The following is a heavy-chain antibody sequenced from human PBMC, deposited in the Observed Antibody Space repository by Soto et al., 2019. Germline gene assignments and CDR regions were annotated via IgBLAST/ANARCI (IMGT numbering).Heavy chain of an antibody. J-gene: IGHJ5*02. CDR1: GDSISSGAYY. D-gene: IGHD3-22*01. CDR3: ARARKYYDCDFAP. CDR2: ISYSGRT. Sequence: SETLSLTCTVSGDSISSGAYYWSWIRQHPGKGLEWIGYISYSGRTYYNPSLKSRLTISLDTSENQFSLKLTSVTAADTAMYYCARARKYYDCDFAPGGQEPLVTVSS. V-gene: IGHV4-31*03.